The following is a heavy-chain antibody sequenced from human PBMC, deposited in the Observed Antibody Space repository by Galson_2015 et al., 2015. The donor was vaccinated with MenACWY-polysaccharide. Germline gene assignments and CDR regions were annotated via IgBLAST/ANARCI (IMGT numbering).Heavy chain of an antibody. CDR1: GFTFSSYG. V-gene: IGHV3-23*01. D-gene: IGHD1-26*01. J-gene: IGHJ4*02. CDR2: ISGRGGST. CDR3: AKDLRVGATAGSELDF. Sequence: SLRLSCAASGFTFSSYGMSWVRQAPGKGLEWVSSISGRGGSTFYADSVKVRFNISRDNSKNTLYLQVNSLKDEDTAKYYCAKDLRVGATAGSELDFWGQGTLVTASS.